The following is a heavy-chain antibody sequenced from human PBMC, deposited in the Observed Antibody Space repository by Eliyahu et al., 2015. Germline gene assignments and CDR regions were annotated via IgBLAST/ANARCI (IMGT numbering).Heavy chain of an antibody. CDR2: IYPGDSDT. Sequence: EVQLEQSGAEVKKPGXSLKISCKGSGYSFTNYWIGWVRQMPGKGLEWMGIIYPGDSDTRYSPSLQGQVTISAEKSISTAYLQWSSLKASDTAMYYCVRAPVVAGEYYFDYWGQGILVIVSS. D-gene: IGHD6-19*01. CDR3: VRAPVVAGEYYFDY. CDR1: GYSFTNYW. J-gene: IGHJ4*02. V-gene: IGHV5-51*01.